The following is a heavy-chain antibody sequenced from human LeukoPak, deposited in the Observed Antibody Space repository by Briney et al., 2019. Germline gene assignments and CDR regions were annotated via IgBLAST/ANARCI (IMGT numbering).Heavy chain of an antibody. CDR1: GFTFSSYG. V-gene: IGHV3-30*02. Sequence: GGSLRLSCAASGFTFSSYGMHWVRQAPGKGLEWVAFIRYDGSNKYYADSVKGRFTISRDNSKNTLYLQMNSLRAEGTAVYYCAIRYYYGSGGWGQGTLVTVSS. CDR3: AIRYYYGSGG. CDR2: IRYDGSNK. D-gene: IGHD3-10*01. J-gene: IGHJ4*02.